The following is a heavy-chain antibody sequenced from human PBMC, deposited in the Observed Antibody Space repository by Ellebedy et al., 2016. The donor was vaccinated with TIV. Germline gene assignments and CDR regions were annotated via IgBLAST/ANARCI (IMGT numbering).Heavy chain of an antibody. D-gene: IGHD3-10*01. Sequence: GSLRLXXAVYGGSFTAYYWNWIRQPPGKGLEWIGYVYYSGTTKYNPSLKSRVTMSIDTSKNEFSLKLSSVTAADTAVYYCARDRGTLVRGVSYYYGMDVWGQGTTVTVSS. CDR3: ARDRGTLVRGVSYYYGMDV. V-gene: IGHV4-59*01. CDR2: VYYSGTT. CDR1: GGSFTAYY. J-gene: IGHJ6*02.